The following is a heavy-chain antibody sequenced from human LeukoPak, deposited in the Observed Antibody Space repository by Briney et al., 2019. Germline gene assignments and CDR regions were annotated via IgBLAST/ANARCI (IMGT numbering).Heavy chain of an antibody. CDR3: ASRYYYDSSGYQDY. CDR1: GGSISSYY. Sequence: SETLSLTCTVSGGSISSYYWSWIRQPPGKGLEWIGEINHSGSTNYNPSLKSRVTISVDTSKNQFSLKLSSVTAADTAVYYCASRYYYDSSGYQDYWGQGTLVTVSS. CDR2: INHSGST. D-gene: IGHD3-22*01. V-gene: IGHV4-34*01. J-gene: IGHJ4*02.